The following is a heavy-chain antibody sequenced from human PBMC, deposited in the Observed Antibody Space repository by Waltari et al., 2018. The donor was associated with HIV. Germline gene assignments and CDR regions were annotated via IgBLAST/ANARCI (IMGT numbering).Heavy chain of an antibody. J-gene: IGHJ4*02. CDR1: GFTFGDYA. CDR3: LPDYDILTGYLAFDY. D-gene: IGHD3-9*01. V-gene: IGHV3-49*03. CDR2: IRSKAYGGTT. Sequence: EVQLVESGGGLVQPGRSLRLSCTASGFTFGDYAMSWFRQGPGKGLEWVSFIRSKAYGGTTEYAASVKGRFTISRDDSKSISYLQMNSLKTEDTAVYYCLPDYDILTGYLAFDYWGQGILVTVSS.